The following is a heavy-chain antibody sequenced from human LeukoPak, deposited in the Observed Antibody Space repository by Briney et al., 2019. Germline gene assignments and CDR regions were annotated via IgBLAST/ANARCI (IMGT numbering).Heavy chain of an antibody. CDR2: ISAYNGNT. J-gene: IGHJ5*02. CDR1: GYTFTSYG. D-gene: IGHD3-22*01. CDR3: ARDHQWLFKGWFDR. V-gene: IGHV1-18*01. Sequence: ASVKVSCKASGYTFTSYGISWVRQAPGQGLEWMGWISAYNGNTNYAQKLQGRVTMTTDTSTSTAYMELRSLRSDDTAVYYCARDHQWLFKGWFDRWGQGTLVTVSS.